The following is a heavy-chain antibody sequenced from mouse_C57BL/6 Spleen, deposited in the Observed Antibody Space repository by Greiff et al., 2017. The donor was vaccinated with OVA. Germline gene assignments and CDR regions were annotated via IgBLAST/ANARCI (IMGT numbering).Heavy chain of an antibody. D-gene: IGHD4-1*01. V-gene: IGHV3-6*01. Sequence: EVQLVESGPGLVKPSQSLSLTCSVTGYSITSGYYWNWIRQSPGNILGWMGIISYDGSNNYNPSLKNRISITRDTSKNPFFLKLNSVTTEDTATYYCARDKLTGPFFAYWGQGTLVTVSA. CDR3: ARDKLTGPFFAY. J-gene: IGHJ3*01. CDR1: GYSITSGYY. CDR2: ISYDGSN.